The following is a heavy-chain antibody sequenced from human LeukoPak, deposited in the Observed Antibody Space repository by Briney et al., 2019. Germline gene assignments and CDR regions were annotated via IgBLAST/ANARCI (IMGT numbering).Heavy chain of an antibody. CDR1: GFTFSSYW. V-gene: IGHV3-74*01. D-gene: IGHD2-2*01. CDR2: IKTDGSST. J-gene: IGHJ6*03. Sequence: QPGGSLRLSCAASGFTFSSYWMHWVRQAPGKGLVWVSRIKTDGSSTSYADSVKGRFTISRDNAKNTLYLQMNSLRSEDTAVYYCARGSLLQHYMEVWGKGTTVSV. CDR3: ARGSLLQHYMEV.